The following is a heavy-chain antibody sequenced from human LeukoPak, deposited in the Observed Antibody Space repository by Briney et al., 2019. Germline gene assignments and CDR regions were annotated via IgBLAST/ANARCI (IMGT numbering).Heavy chain of an antibody. CDR2: INADNGNT. J-gene: IGHJ4*02. D-gene: IGHD4-23*01. CDR3: ARAVVTRSFDY. CDR1: GYTFTSYP. V-gene: IGHV1-3*01. Sequence: ASVKASCKASGYTFTSYPMHWVRQAPAHRLEWMGWINADNGNTKYSQKFQGRVTITRDTSARTGYMELSSLRSEDTAVYYCARAVVTRSFDYWGQGTLVTVSS.